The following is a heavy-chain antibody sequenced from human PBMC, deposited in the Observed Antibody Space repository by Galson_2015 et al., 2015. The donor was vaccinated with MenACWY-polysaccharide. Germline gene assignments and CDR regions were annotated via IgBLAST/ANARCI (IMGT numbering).Heavy chain of an antibody. CDR1: GFTFTSYA. J-gene: IGHJ5*02. CDR3: AKDSTDFWSVAGRFDH. Sequence: SLRLSCAASGFTFTSYAMSWVRQAPGKGLERVSAIRSSGTNTYYADSVKGRFTISRDNSKNTLYLQMNNLRAEDTAVYYCAKDSTDFWSVAGRFDHWGQGTLVTVSS. V-gene: IGHV3-23*01. D-gene: IGHD3-3*01. CDR2: IRSSGTNT.